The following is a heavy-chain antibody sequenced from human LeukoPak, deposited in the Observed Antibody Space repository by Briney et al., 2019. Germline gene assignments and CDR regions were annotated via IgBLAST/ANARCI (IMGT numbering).Heavy chain of an antibody. CDR1: GFTVSSYA. CDR2: ISSNGGST. CDR3: ARPGNAISYGAYYFDY. V-gene: IGHV3-64*01. Sequence: GGSLRLSCAASGFTVSSYAIHWVRQAPGKGLEYVSAISSNGGSTYYANSVKGRFTISRDNSKNTLYLQMGSLRAEDMAVYYCARPGNAISYGAYYFDYWGQGILVTVSS. J-gene: IGHJ4*02. D-gene: IGHD3-16*01.